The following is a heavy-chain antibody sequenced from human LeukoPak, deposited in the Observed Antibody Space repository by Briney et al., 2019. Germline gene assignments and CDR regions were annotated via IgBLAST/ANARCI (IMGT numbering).Heavy chain of an antibody. CDR2: VNHHGST. V-gene: IGHV4-34*01. CDR1: GGSFSDYY. J-gene: IGHJ6*03. D-gene: IGHD3-10*01. Sequence: SEALSLTCTVYGGSFSDYYWSWIRQPPGKGLEWIGEVNHHGSTNYNPSLKSRLTISVATSKNQFSLNLSSVTAADTAVYYCARGDQRFGSGTVNFYYFYMDVWGKGTTVTVSS. CDR3: ARGDQRFGSGTVNFYYFYMDV.